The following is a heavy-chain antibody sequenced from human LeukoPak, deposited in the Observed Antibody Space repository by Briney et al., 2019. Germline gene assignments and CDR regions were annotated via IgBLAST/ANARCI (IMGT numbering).Heavy chain of an antibody. CDR1: GYTFTGYY. CDR2: INPNSGGT. J-gene: IGHJ6*03. Sequence: ASVKVSCKASGYTFTGYYMHWVRQAPGQGLEWMGWINPNSGGTNYAQKFQGRVTMTRDTSISTAYMELSRLRSDDTAVYYCARDQSYYDSSGYYYYMDVWGKGTTVTISS. V-gene: IGHV1-2*02. CDR3: ARDQSYYDSSGYYYYMDV. D-gene: IGHD3-22*01.